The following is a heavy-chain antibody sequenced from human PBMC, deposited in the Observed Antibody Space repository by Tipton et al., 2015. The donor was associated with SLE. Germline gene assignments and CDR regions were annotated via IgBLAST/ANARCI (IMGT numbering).Heavy chain of an antibody. CDR1: GGSISSSSYY. V-gene: IGHV4-39*01. Sequence: LRLSCTVSGGSISSSSYYWGWIRQPPGKGLEWIGSIYYSGSTYYNPSLKSRVTISVDTSKNQFSLKLSSVTAADTAVYYCAAYRSGWYYFDYWGQGTLVTVSS. J-gene: IGHJ4*02. CDR3: AAYRSGWYYFDY. CDR2: IYYSGST. D-gene: IGHD6-19*01.